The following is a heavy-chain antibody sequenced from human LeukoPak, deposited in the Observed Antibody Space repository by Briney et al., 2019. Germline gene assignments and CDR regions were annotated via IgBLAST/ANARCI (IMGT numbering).Heavy chain of an antibody. V-gene: IGHV3-23*01. CDR1: GFTFRRYG. CDR3: ARDLREHGVFDI. Sequence: GGSLRLSCAASGFTFRRYGMNWVRQAPGKGLEWVSAISGSGGSTYYGDPVKGRFTISRDNAKNSLYLQMNSLRAEDTAVYYCARDLREHGVFDIWGQGTMVTVSS. J-gene: IGHJ3*02. CDR2: ISGSGGST. D-gene: IGHD1-26*01.